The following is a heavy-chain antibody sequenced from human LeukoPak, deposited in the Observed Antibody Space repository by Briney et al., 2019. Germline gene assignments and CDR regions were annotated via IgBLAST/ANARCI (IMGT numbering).Heavy chain of an antibody. D-gene: IGHD4-17*01. V-gene: IGHV1-46*01. CDR2: INHSGGST. CDR3: AAGDLVYDY. Sequence: VSVTVSCQASGYTFTPYYMHWVRQAPAQEREWVGIINHSGGSTGYAQKFRGGVTMPRDTSPSTVYMELSSLRSEDTAVYYCAAGDLVYDYWGQGTLVTVSS. CDR1: GYTFTPYY. J-gene: IGHJ4*02.